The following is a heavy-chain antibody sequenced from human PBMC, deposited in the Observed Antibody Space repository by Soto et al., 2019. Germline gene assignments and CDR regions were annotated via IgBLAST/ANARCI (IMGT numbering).Heavy chain of an antibody. CDR2: IRSKAYGGTT. J-gene: IGHJ4*02. D-gene: IGHD2-21*02. Sequence: PGGSLRLSCTASGFTFGDYAMSWFRQAPGKGLKWVGFIRSKAYGGTTEYAASVKGRFTISRDDSKSIAYLQMNSLKTEDTAVYYCTTAYCGGDCYPAFDYWGQGTLVTVSS. CDR3: TTAYCGGDCYPAFDY. CDR1: GFTFGDYA. V-gene: IGHV3-49*03.